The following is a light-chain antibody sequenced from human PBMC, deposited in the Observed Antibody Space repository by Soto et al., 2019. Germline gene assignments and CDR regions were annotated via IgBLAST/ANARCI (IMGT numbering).Light chain of an antibody. CDR3: QQYNSYSLNP. Sequence: DIQMTQSPSTLSASVGDRVTITCRASQSISSWLAWYQQKPGRAPKLLIYKASSSQSGVPSRFSGSASGPEFTLTISSLQPDDFATYYCQQYNSYSLNPFGQGTKVEIK. J-gene: IGKJ1*01. CDR1: QSISSW. CDR2: KAS. V-gene: IGKV1-5*03.